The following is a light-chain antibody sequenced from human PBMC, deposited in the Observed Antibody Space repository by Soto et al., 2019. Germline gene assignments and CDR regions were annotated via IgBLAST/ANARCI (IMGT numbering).Light chain of an antibody. Sequence: EIVMTQSPATLSVSPGERATLSYRASQSVATNLAWYQQKPGQAPRLFIYDASNRATGIPARFSGSGSGTDFTLTISSLEPEDFAVYYCQQRSKWPITFGQGTRLEIK. CDR3: QQRSKWPIT. CDR1: QSVATN. CDR2: DAS. V-gene: IGKV3-11*01. J-gene: IGKJ5*01.